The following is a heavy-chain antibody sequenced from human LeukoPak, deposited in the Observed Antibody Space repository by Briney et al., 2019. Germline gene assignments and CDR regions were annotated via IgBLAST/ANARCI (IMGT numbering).Heavy chain of an antibody. CDR2: INHSGST. Sequence: SETLSLTCTVSGGSISSGSYYWSWIRQPPGKGLEWIGEINHSGSTNYNPSLKSRVTISVDTSKNQFSLKLSSVTAADTAVYYCARYRIAAAGKSVKNWFDPWGQGTLVTVSS. D-gene: IGHD6-13*01. CDR1: GGSISSGSYY. V-gene: IGHV4-39*07. CDR3: ARYRIAAAGKSVKNWFDP. J-gene: IGHJ5*02.